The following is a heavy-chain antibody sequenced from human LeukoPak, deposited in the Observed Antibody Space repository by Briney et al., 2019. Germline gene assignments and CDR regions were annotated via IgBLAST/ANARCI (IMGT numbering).Heavy chain of an antibody. CDR1: GDSINDYY. J-gene: IGHJ6*03. V-gene: IGHV4-59*01. CDR2: IYYSGSP. Sequence: SETLSLTCTVSGDSINDYYWSWIRQPPGKGLEWIGYIYYSGSPNYNPSLKSRVTISVDTSKNQFSLKLSSVTAADTAVYYCARVAYHYYYYMDVWGKGTTVTVSS. CDR3: ARVAYHYYYYMDV.